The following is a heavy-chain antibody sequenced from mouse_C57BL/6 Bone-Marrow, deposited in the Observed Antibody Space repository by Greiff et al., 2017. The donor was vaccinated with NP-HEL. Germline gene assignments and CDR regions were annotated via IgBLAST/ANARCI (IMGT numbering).Heavy chain of an antibody. CDR3: TRGWLLGFDY. CDR1: GYTFTDYE. CDR2: IAPETGGT. J-gene: IGHJ2*01. D-gene: IGHD2-3*01. Sequence: VQLQQSGAELVRPGASVTLSCKASGYTFTDYEMHWVKQTPVHGLEWIGAIAPETGGTAYNQKFKGKAILTADKSSSTAYMELRSLTSEDSAVYYCTRGWLLGFDYWGQGTTLTVSS. V-gene: IGHV1-15*01.